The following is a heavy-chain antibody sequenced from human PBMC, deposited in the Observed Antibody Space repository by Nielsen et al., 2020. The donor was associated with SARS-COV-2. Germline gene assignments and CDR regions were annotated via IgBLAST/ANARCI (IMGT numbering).Heavy chain of an antibody. J-gene: IGHJ5*02. CDR2: ISYDGSNK. D-gene: IGHD3-10*01. CDR3: AKASGFTP. Sequence: RQPPGKGLEWVAVISYDGSNKYYADSVKGRFTISRDNSKNTLYLQMDSLRAEDTAVYYCAKASGFTPWGQGTLVTVSS. V-gene: IGHV3-30*18.